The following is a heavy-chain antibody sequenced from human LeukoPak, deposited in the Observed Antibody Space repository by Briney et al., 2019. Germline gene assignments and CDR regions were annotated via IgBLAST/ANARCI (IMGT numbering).Heavy chain of an antibody. Sequence: GGSLRLSCAASGFPFSSYGMHWVRQAPGKGLEWVAVISHDGTNKYYVDSVKGRFTISRDNSKNTLYLQMNSLRAEDTAVYYCAKVNYYESSSYYDYWGQGTLVTVSS. V-gene: IGHV3-30*18. J-gene: IGHJ4*02. CDR1: GFPFSSYG. CDR3: AKVNYYESSSYYDY. D-gene: IGHD3-22*01. CDR2: ISHDGTNK.